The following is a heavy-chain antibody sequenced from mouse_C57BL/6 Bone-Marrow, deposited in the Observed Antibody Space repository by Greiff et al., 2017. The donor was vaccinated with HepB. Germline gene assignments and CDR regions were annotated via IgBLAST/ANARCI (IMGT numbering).Heavy chain of an antibody. CDR1: GFNIKDDY. J-gene: IGHJ4*01. V-gene: IGHV14-4*01. CDR3: TTDGYYFYYYAMDS. Sequence: EVQLQQSGAELVRPGASVKLSCTASGFNIKDDYMHWVKQRPEQGLEWIGWIDPENGDTEYASKFQGKATITADTSSNTAYLQLSSLTSEDTAVYYCTTDGYYFYYYAMDSGGQGTSVTVSS. D-gene: IGHD2-3*01. CDR2: IDPENGDT.